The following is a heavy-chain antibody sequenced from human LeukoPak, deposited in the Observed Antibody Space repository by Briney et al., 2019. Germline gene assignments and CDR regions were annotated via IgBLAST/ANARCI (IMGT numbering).Heavy chain of an antibody. D-gene: IGHD5-12*01. Sequence: SVQVSCKASGGTFSSYAISWVRQAPGQGLEWMGGIIPIFGTANYAQKFQGRVTITADESTSTAYMELSSLRSEDTAVYYCARDKFGYSGSLGYWGQGTLVTVSS. V-gene: IGHV1-69*13. CDR1: GGTFSSYA. CDR3: ARDKFGYSGSLGY. CDR2: IIPIFGTA. J-gene: IGHJ4*02.